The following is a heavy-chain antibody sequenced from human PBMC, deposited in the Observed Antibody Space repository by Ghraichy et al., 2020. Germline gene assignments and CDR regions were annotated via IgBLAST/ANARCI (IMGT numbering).Heavy chain of an antibody. CDR1: GFTFSNAW. CDR2: IKSKTDGGTT. V-gene: IGHV3-15*01. CDR3: TTTPRIYMRGFSVDY. Sequence: GGSLRLSCAASGFTFSNAWMSWVRQAPGKGLEWVGRIKSKTDGGTTDYAAPVKGRFTISRDDSKNTLYLQMNSLKTEDTAVYYCTTTPRIYMRGFSVDYWGQGTLVTVSS. D-gene: IGHD2-21*01. J-gene: IGHJ4*02.